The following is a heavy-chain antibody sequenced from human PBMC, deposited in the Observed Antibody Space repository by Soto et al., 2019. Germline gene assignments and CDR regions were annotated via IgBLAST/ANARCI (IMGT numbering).Heavy chain of an antibody. CDR3: AKDRATYYYDSSGYLGTY. CDR1: GFTFSSYA. J-gene: IGHJ1*01. CDR2: ISGSGGST. Sequence: GGSLRLSCAASGFTFSSYAMSWVRQAPGKGLEWVSAISGSGGSTYYADSVKGRFTISRDNSKNTLYLQMNSLRAEDTAVYYCAKDRATYYYDSSGYLGTYWGQGTLVTVSS. D-gene: IGHD3-22*01. V-gene: IGHV3-23*01.